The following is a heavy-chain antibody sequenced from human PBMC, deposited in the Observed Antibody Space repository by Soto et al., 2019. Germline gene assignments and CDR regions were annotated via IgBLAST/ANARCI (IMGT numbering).Heavy chain of an antibody. CDR3: ARDSLAGRSWFDP. J-gene: IGHJ5*02. V-gene: IGHV4-30-4*01. D-gene: IGHD6-19*01. CDR2: IYYSGST. CDR1: GGSISSGDYY. Sequence: QVQLQESGPGLVKPSQTLSLTCTVSGGSISSGDYYWSWIRQPPGKGLEWIGYIYYSGSTYYNPSRNSRVTISVDTSKNQFSLKLSSVTAADTAVYYGARDSLAGRSWFDPWGQGTLVTVSS.